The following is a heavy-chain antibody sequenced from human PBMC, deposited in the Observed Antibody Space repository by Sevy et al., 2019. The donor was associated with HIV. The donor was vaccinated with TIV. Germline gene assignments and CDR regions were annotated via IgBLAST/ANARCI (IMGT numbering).Heavy chain of an antibody. CDR1: GYTFTSYG. D-gene: IGHD7-27*01. CDR3: ARNRRRWELGGNWFDP. CDR2: ISADNGKT. J-gene: IGHJ5*02. V-gene: IGHV1-18*01. Sequence: ASVKVSCKASGYTFTSYGITWVRQAPGQGLEWMGWISADNGKTEYAQKVQGRVTMTTDTSTSTAYIGLRSLGSDDTAVYYCARNRRRWELGGNWFDPWGQGTLVTVSS.